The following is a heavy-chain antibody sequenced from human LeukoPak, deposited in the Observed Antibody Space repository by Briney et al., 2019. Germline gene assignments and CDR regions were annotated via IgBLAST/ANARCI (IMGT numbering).Heavy chain of an antibody. CDR1: GVSISSYY. Sequence: SETLSLTCSVSGVSISSYYWAWIRLPAGKGLEWIGRIYSGGSTNYNPSLKSRVTMSVDTSKNQFSLRLASVTAADTAVYYCAREFYYYDSSGDNWFDPWGQGTLVTVSS. CDR3: AREFYYYDSSGDNWFDP. J-gene: IGHJ5*02. CDR2: IYSGGST. V-gene: IGHV4-4*07. D-gene: IGHD3-22*01.